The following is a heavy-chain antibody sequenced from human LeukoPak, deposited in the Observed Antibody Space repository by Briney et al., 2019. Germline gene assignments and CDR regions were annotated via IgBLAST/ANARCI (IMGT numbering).Heavy chain of an antibody. CDR1: GGSISSSSYY. V-gene: IGHV4-39*07. CDR3: ARVRPSGYSSSWPPGYYFDY. CDR2: IYYSGST. J-gene: IGHJ4*02. Sequence: PSETLSLTCTVSGGSISSSSYYWGWIRQPPGKGLEWIGSIYYSGSTYYNPSLKSRVTISVDTSKNQFSLKLSSVTAADTAVYYCARVRPSGYSSSWPPGYYFDYWGQGTLVTVSS. D-gene: IGHD6-13*01.